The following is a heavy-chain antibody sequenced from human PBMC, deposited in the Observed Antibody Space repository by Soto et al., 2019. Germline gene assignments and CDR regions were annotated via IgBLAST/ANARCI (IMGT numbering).Heavy chain of an antibody. CDR3: VTFQGSGPFDY. J-gene: IGHJ4*02. CDR1: GGSVNSGTSY. V-gene: IGHV4-61*01. D-gene: IGHD2-21*01. CDR2: IHYTGRT. Sequence: PSETLSLTCSVSGGSVNSGTSYWSWIRQSPVKGLEWLGYIHYTGRTDYNPSLKSRLTMSVDTSKNQFSLRLSSVTAADTAVYYCVTFQGSGPFDYWGPGTLVTVSS.